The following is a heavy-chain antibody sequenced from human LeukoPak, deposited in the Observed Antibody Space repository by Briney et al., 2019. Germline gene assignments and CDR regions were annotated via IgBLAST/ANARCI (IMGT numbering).Heavy chain of an antibody. CDR2: ISYDGSNK. Sequence: PGGSLRLSCAASGFTFSSYGMHWVRQAPGKGLEWVAVISYDGSNKYYADSVKGRFTISRDNSKNTLYLQMNSLRAKDTAVYYCAKGGIAAAGFDPWGQGTLVTVSS. V-gene: IGHV3-30*18. J-gene: IGHJ5*02. CDR3: AKGGIAAAGFDP. CDR1: GFTFSSYG. D-gene: IGHD6-13*01.